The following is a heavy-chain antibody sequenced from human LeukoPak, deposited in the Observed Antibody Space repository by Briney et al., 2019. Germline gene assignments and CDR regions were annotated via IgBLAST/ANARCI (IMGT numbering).Heavy chain of an antibody. Sequence: PSETLSLTCTVSGGSISSYYWSWIRQPPGKGLEWIGYIYYSGSTNYNPSLKSRVTISVDTSKNQFSLKLSSVTAADTAVYYCARDSGSFDYWGQGTLVTASS. V-gene: IGHV4-59*01. J-gene: IGHJ4*02. CDR3: ARDSGSFDY. CDR1: GGSISSYY. CDR2: IYYSGST. D-gene: IGHD3-10*01.